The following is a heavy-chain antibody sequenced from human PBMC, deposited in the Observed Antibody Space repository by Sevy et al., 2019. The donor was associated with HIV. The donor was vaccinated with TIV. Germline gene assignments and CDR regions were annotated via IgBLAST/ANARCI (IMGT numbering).Heavy chain of an antibody. CDR1: GFTFSTYS. D-gene: IGHD3-22*01. V-gene: IGHV3-48*01. Sequence: GGSLRLSCAASGFTFSTYSMNWVRQAPGKGLEWVSYISSSSSTIYYADSVEGRFTISRDNAKKSLYLQMNSLRAEDTAVYYCARLPVYDSGGYRLYYYGTDVWGQGTTVTVSS. CDR2: ISSSSSTI. J-gene: IGHJ6*02. CDR3: ARLPVYDSGGYRLYYYGTDV.